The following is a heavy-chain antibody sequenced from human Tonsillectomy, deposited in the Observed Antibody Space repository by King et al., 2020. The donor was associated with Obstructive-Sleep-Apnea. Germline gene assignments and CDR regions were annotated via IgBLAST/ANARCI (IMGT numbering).Heavy chain of an antibody. CDR3: ARHGVNYYESGRYGWFDP. Sequence: LQLQESGPGLVKPSETLSLTCTVSVGSISSSTYYWGWIRQPPGKGLEWIGSINYSGSTYYNPSLKSRVTISVDTSKNQFSLKLSSVTAADTAGYYCARHGVNYYESGRYGWFDPWGQGTLVTVSS. D-gene: IGHD3-10*01. V-gene: IGHV4-39*01. J-gene: IGHJ5*02. CDR2: INYSGST. CDR1: VGSISSSTYY.